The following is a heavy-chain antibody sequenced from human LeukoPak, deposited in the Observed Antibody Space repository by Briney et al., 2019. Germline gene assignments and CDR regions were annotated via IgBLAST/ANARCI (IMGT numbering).Heavy chain of an antibody. CDR3: ATDLGDSSSWYFDY. Sequence: SVKVSCKASGGTFSSYAISWVRQAPGQGLEWMGRIIPILGIANYAQKFQGRVTMTEDTSTDTAYMELSSLRSEDTAVYYCATDLGDSSSWYFDYWGQGTLVTVSS. CDR1: GGTFSSYA. D-gene: IGHD6-13*01. J-gene: IGHJ4*02. V-gene: IGHV1-69*04. CDR2: IIPILGIA.